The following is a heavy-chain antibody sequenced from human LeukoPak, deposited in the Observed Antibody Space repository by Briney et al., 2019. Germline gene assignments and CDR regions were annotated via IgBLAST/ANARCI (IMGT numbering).Heavy chain of an antibody. V-gene: IGHV3-33*06. Sequence: PGGSLRLSCAASGFTFSSYGMHWVRQAPGKGLEWVAVIWYDGSNKYYADSVKGRFTISRDNSKNTLYLQMNSLRAEDTAVYYCAKGGPSYSNTWYRGWFDPWGQGTLVTVSS. J-gene: IGHJ5*02. CDR3: AKGGPSYSNTWYRGWFDP. D-gene: IGHD6-13*01. CDR1: GFTFSSYG. CDR2: IWYDGSNK.